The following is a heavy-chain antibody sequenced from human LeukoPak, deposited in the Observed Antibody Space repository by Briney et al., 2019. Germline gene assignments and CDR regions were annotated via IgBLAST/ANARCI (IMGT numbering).Heavy chain of an antibody. D-gene: IGHD6-19*01. CDR2: INQDGSEK. J-gene: IGHJ3*02. Sequence: GGSLRLSCVVSGFSFVLSAMHWVRQAPGKGLEGVDNINQDGSEKYYVDSVKGRFTISRDNAKNSLYLQMNSLRAEDTAVYYCARGNIAVAGRGAFDIWGQGTMVTVSS. CDR1: GFSFVLSA. CDR3: ARGNIAVAGRGAFDI. V-gene: IGHV3-7*01.